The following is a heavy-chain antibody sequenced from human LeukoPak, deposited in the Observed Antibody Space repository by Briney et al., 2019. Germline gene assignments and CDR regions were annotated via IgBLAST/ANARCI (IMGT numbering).Heavy chain of an antibody. CDR3: AIEFTFGGYDY. Sequence: ASVKVSCKASGYTFTGYDINWVRQATGQGLEWMGWINPNSGGTNYAQKFQGWVTMTRDTSISTAYMELSRLRSDDTAVYYCAIEFTFGGYDYWGQGTLVTVSS. J-gene: IGHJ4*02. D-gene: IGHD3-16*01. CDR1: GYTFTGYD. V-gene: IGHV1-2*04. CDR2: INPNSGGT.